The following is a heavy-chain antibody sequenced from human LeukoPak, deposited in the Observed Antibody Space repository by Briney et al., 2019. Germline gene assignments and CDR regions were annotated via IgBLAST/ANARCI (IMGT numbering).Heavy chain of an antibody. D-gene: IGHD6-19*01. J-gene: IGHJ4*02. V-gene: IGHV1-8*03. Sequence: ASVKVSCKASGYTFTSYDINWVRQATGQGLEWMGWMNPNSGNTGYAQKFQGRVTITADESTSTAYMELSSLRSEDTAVYYCAGGYSSGWTRGGYYFDYWGQGTLVTVSS. CDR1: GYTFTSYD. CDR3: AGGYSSGWTRGGYYFDY. CDR2: MNPNSGNT.